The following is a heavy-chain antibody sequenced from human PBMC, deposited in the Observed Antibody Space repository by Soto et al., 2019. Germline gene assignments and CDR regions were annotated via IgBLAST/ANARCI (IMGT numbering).Heavy chain of an antibody. D-gene: IGHD6-19*01. CDR2: ISGSGGST. Sequence: EVQLLESGGGLVQPGGSLRLSCAASGFTFSSYAMSWVRQAPGKGLEWVSAISGSGGSTYYADSVKGRFTISRDNSKNTLYLQMNSLRAEDTAVYYCATPFPYSSGWYAGGNYFDYWGQGTRVTVSS. CDR3: ATPFPYSSGWYAGGNYFDY. J-gene: IGHJ4*02. CDR1: GFTFSSYA. V-gene: IGHV3-23*01.